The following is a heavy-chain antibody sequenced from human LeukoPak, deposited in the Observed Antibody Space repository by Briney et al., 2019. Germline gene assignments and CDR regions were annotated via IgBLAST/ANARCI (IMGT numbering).Heavy chain of an antibody. CDR1: GFTFSSYG. Sequence: QPEGSLRLSCAASGFTFSSYGMHWVRQAPGKGLEWVAFIRYDGSNKYYADSVKGRFTISRDNSKNTLYLQMNSLRAEDTAVYYCAKDRVAYYDFYSDLDSWGQGTLVTVSS. V-gene: IGHV3-30*02. D-gene: IGHD3-3*01. CDR3: AKDRVAYYDFYSDLDS. CDR2: IRYDGSNK. J-gene: IGHJ4*02.